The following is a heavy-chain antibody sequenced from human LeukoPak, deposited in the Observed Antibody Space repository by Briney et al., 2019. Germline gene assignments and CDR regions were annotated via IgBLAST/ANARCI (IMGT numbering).Heavy chain of an antibody. CDR1: GDSISSYY. J-gene: IGHJ5*02. CDR2: IYYSGST. V-gene: IGHV4-59*12. CDR3: AKGAGGFSYYNWFDP. Sequence: SETLSLTCTVSGDSISSYYWSWMRQPPGKGLEWIGYIYYSGSTNYNPSLKSRVTISLDTSKNQFSLKLASVTAADTAIYYCAKGAGGFSYYNWFDPWGQGTLVTVSS. D-gene: IGHD5-18*01.